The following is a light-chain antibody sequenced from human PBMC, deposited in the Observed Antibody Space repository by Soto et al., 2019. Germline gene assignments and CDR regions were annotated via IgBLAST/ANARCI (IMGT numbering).Light chain of an antibody. CDR1: SSNIGAGFD. J-gene: IGLJ3*02. V-gene: IGLV1-40*01. CDR3: QSYDSSLSGSV. CDR2: GDS. Sequence: QSVLTQPPSVSGAAGQRVTISCTGSSSNIGAGFDVSWYQQLPGTAPKLLIFGDSNRPSGVTDRLSGSKSGASASLAISGLQAEDEADYYCQSYDSSLSGSVFGGGTKLTVL.